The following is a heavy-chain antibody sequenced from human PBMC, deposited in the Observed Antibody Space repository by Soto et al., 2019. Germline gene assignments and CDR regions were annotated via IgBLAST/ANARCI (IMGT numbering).Heavy chain of an antibody. V-gene: IGHV5-51*01. CDR1: GYSFTSYW. CDR3: ATLPLYSGYDPSDYDY. D-gene: IGHD5-12*01. CDR2: IYPGDSDT. Sequence: PGESLKISCKGSGYSFTSYWIGWVRQMPGKGLEWMGIIYPGDSDTRYSPSFQGQVTISADKSISTAYLQWSSLKASDTAMYYCATLPLYSGYDPSDYDYWGQGTLVTVPQ. J-gene: IGHJ4*02.